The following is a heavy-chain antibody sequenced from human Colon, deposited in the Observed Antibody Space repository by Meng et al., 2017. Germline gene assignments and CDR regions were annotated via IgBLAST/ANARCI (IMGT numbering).Heavy chain of an antibody. CDR1: GYTFINYA. CDR2: INTHTGNP. J-gene: IGHJ2*01. CDR3: ARGGPYPDSSGFHWYFDL. V-gene: IGHV7-4-1*02. D-gene: IGHD3-22*01. Sequence: QVQVVQSGSELKKPGDSVKVSCKASGYTFINYAINWGRQAPGQGLEWMGWINTHTGNPTYGQGFTGRFVLSSDTSVSTANLQISSLKAEDTAVYYCARGGPYPDSSGFHWYFDLWGRGTLVTVFS.